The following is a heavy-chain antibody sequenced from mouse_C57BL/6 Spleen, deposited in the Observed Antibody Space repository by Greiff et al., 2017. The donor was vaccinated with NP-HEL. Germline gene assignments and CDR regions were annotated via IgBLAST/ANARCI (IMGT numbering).Heavy chain of an antibody. CDR3: ARGHNYYGSSYWYFDV. J-gene: IGHJ1*03. CDR2: IYPSDSET. Sequence: QVQLQQPGAELVRPGSSVKLSCKASGYTFTSYWMDWVKQRPGQGLEWIGNIYPSDSETHYNQKFKDKATLTVDKSSSTAYMQLSSLTSEDSAVYYCARGHNYYGSSYWYFDVWGTGTTVTVSS. D-gene: IGHD1-1*01. V-gene: IGHV1-61*01. CDR1: GYTFTSYW.